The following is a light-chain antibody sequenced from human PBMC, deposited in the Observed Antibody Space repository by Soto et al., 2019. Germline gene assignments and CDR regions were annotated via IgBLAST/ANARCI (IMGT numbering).Light chain of an antibody. CDR3: QQYNNWRGT. J-gene: IGKJ1*01. CDR1: QSVSSN. V-gene: IGKV3-15*01. CDR2: GAS. Sequence: EIVMTQSPATLSVSPGERATLSCRASQSVSSNLAWYQQKPGQAPRLLIYGASTRATGIPARFSGSGSGTEFNLTISSLQSEDVAVYYRQQYNNWRGTFGQGTKVEIK.